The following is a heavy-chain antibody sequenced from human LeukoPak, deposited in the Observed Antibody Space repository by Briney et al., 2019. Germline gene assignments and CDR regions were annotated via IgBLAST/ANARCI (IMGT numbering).Heavy chain of an antibody. J-gene: IGHJ4*02. Sequence: PSETLSLTCTVSGGSISSYYWSWTRQPPGKGLEWIGYIYYSGSTNYNPSLKSRVTISVDTSKNQFSLKLSSVTAADTAVYYCARLGSGGSSWPYYFDYWGQGTLVTVSS. D-gene: IGHD6-13*01. CDR2: IYYSGST. CDR3: ARLGSGGSSWPYYFDY. CDR1: GGSISSYY. V-gene: IGHV4-59*08.